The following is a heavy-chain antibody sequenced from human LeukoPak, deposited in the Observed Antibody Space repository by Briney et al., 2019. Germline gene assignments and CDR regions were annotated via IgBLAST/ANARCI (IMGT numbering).Heavy chain of an antibody. Sequence: ASVKVSCKASGGTFSSYAISWVRQAPGQGLEWTGRIIPIFGIANYAQKFQGRVTITAEKSTSTAYMELSSLRSEDTAVYYCARDDSSGYSVDIEDAFDIWGQGTMVTVSS. V-gene: IGHV1-69*04. CDR3: ARDDSSGYSVDIEDAFDI. CDR2: IIPIFGIA. D-gene: IGHD3-22*01. J-gene: IGHJ3*02. CDR1: GGTFSSYA.